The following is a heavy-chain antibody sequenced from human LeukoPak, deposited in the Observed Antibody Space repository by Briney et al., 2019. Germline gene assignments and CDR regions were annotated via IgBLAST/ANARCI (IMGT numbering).Heavy chain of an antibody. CDR3: ARVMYYDILTGYRGSFDI. V-gene: IGHV3-74*01. J-gene: IGHJ3*02. CDR1: GFTFSNYW. CDR2: INYDGTTT. Sequence: GGSLRLSCAASGFTFSNYWMHWVRQAPGKGLVWVSRINYDGTTTGYADSVKGRFTISRDNSKNTLYLQMNSLRAEDTAVYYCARVMYYDILTGYRGSFDIWGQGTMVTVSS. D-gene: IGHD3-9*01.